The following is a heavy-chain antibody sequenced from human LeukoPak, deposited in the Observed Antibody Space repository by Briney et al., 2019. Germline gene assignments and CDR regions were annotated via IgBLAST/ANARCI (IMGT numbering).Heavy chain of an antibody. CDR2: ISSGGSYI. CDR1: GFTFSSYN. D-gene: IGHD6-6*01. Sequence: GGSLRLSCAASGFTFSSYNMNWVRQAPGKGLEWVSSISSGGSYIYYSGSVQGRFTISRDNAKNSLYLQMNSLRAEDTAVYYCARESGSYSSSYRFDSWGQGTLVTVSS. CDR3: ARESGSYSSSYRFDS. V-gene: IGHV3-21*01. J-gene: IGHJ4*02.